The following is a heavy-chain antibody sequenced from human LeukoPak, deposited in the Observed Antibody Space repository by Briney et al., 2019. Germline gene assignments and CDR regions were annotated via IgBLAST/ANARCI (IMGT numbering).Heavy chain of an antibody. CDR2: ISGSGNSI. J-gene: IGHJ4*02. Sequence: GGSLRLSCAASGFTFSSYAMSWGRQAPGKGLEWVSVISGSGNSIYYADSVKGRFTISRDNSKSTLYLQMNSLRAEDTAVYYCAKDPRTNLDYWGQGTLVTVSS. V-gene: IGHV3-23*01. CDR1: GFTFSSYA. D-gene: IGHD1-7*01. CDR3: AKDPRTNLDY.